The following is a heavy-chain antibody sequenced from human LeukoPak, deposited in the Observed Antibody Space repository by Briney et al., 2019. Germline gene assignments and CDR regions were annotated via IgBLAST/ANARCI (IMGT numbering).Heavy chain of an antibody. Sequence: GGSLRLSCAASGFTFSTYSMSWVRQAPGKGLEWVSVIYSGGSTYYADSVKGRFTISRDNSKNTLYLQMNSLRAEDTAVYYCATVSNYYGSGSYQVYYYGMDVWGQGTTVTVSS. CDR2: IYSGGST. J-gene: IGHJ6*02. CDR1: GFTFSTYS. D-gene: IGHD3-10*01. CDR3: ATVSNYYGSGSYQVYYYGMDV. V-gene: IGHV3-53*01.